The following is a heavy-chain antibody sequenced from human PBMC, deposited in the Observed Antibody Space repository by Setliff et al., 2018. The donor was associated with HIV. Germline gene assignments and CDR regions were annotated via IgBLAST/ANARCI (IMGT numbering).Heavy chain of an antibody. J-gene: IGHJ4*02. D-gene: IGHD3-10*01. CDR3: ARDRDGATMVRGVIIRGGFDY. V-gene: IGHV3-21*01. CDR2: ISSSSDYI. CDR1: GFTFSSYS. Sequence: GGSLRLSCVASGFTFSSYSMNWVRQAPGKGLEWVSSISSSSDYIYYADSVEGRFIISRDNAKNSLYLQMNSLRAEDTAVYYCARDRDGATMVRGVIIRGGFDYWGQGTLVTVSS.